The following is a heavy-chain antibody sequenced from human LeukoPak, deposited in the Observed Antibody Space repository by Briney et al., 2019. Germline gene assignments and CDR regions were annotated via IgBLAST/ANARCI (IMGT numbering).Heavy chain of an antibody. CDR1: GGSISSYY. V-gene: IGHV4-4*07. D-gene: IGHD3-22*01. Sequence: SETLSLTCTVSGGSISSYYWSWIRQPAGKGLEWIGRIYTSGSTNYNPSLKSRVTMSVDTSKNQFSLKLSSVTAADTAVYYCARDVPYPDSSGAYYFDYWGQGTLVTVSS. J-gene: IGHJ4*02. CDR2: IYTSGST. CDR3: ARDVPYPDSSGAYYFDY.